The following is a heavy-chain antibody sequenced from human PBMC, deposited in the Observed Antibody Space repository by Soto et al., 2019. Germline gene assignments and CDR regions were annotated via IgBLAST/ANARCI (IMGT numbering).Heavy chain of an antibody. CDR3: ARTWQLAGYYYYYYMDV. CDR2: IDWDDDK. V-gene: IGHV2-70*11. Sequence: GSGPTLVNPTQTLTLTCTFSGSSLSTSGMCVSWIRQPPGKALEWLARIDWDDDKYYSTSLKTRLTISKDTSKNQVVLTMTNMDPVDTATYYCARTWQLAGYYYYYYMDVWGKGTTVTVSS. D-gene: IGHD6-6*01. J-gene: IGHJ6*03. CDR1: GSSLSTSGMC.